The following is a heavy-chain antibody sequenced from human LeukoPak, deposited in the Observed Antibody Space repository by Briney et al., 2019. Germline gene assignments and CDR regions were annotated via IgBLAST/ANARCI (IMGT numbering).Heavy chain of an antibody. V-gene: IGHV1-2*02. CDR3: ARDLQYQLFPSYYYYYYMDV. D-gene: IGHD2-2*01. Sequence: GASVKVSCKASGYTFTGYYMHWVRQAPGQGLEWMGWINPNSGGTNYAQKFQGRVTMTRDTSISTAYMELSRLRSDDTAVYYCARDLQYQLFPSYYYYYYMDVWGKGATVTVSS. J-gene: IGHJ6*03. CDR1: GYTFTGYY. CDR2: INPNSGGT.